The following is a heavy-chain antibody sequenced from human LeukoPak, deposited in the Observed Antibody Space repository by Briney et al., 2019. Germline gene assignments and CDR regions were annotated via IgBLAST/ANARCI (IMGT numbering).Heavy chain of an antibody. CDR3: AKSTEDYYDSSGPFDY. CDR2: ASYDGGNK. Sequence: GRSLRLSCVASGFALSMYTLHWVRQAPGKGLECVAVASYDGGNKYYADSVKGRFTISRDNSKNTLYLQMNSLRAEDTALYYCAKSTEDYYDSSGPFDYWGQGTLVTVSS. J-gene: IGHJ4*02. V-gene: IGHV3-30-3*02. D-gene: IGHD3-22*01. CDR1: GFALSMYT.